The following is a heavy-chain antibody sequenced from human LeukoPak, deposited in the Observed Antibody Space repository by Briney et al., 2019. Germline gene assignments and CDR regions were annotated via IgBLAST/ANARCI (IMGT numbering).Heavy chain of an antibody. V-gene: IGHV4-59*01. D-gene: IGHD6-19*01. CDR3: ARVKSSGFYFDY. Sequence: PSETLSLTCTVSGGSISSYYWSWIRQPPGKGLEWSGYIYYSGSTNYNPSLKSRVTISVDTSKNQFSLKLSSVTAADTAVYYCARVKSSGFYFDYWGQGTLVTVSS. CDR2: IYYSGST. CDR1: GGSISSYY. J-gene: IGHJ4*02.